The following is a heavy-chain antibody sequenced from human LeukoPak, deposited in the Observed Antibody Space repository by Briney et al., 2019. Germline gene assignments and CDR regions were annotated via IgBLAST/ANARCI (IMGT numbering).Heavy chain of an antibody. D-gene: IGHD3-10*01. J-gene: IGHJ5*02. CDR3: AKDSMDYFGSGSPNWFDP. CDR1: GFTFNNYA. Sequence: PGGSLRLSCAASGFTFNNYAMNWVRQAPGKGLEWVSSISGSGGSPYYADSVKGRFTISRDNSKNTLYLQLNSLRAEDTAVYYCAKDSMDYFGSGSPNWFDPWGQGSLVTVSS. V-gene: IGHV3-23*01. CDR2: ISGSGGSP.